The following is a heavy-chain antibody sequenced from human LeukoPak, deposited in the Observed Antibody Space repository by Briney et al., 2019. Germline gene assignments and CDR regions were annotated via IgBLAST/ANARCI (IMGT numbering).Heavy chain of an antibody. V-gene: IGHV3-30*02. CDR1: GFTFSTYG. Sequence: GGSLRLSCAASGFTFSTYGMHWVRQAPGKGLEWVAFIRYDGSNKYYADSVKGRFTISRDNSKNTLYLQMNRLRAEDTAVYFCAKDSGISGRSDAFDIWGQGTMVTVSS. J-gene: IGHJ3*02. D-gene: IGHD6-19*01. CDR2: IRYDGSNK. CDR3: AKDSGISGRSDAFDI.